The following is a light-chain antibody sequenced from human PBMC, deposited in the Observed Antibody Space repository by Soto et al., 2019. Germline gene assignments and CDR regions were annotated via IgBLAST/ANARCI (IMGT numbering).Light chain of an antibody. V-gene: IGKV1-39*01. CDR2: DAS. J-gene: IGKJ3*01. CDR3: PQTYRNPLFS. CDR1: QDIITY. Sequence: DIQLTQSPSSLSASVGDSVTITCRASQDIITYLTWYQHKPGRAPKLLVYDASSLNSGVPSRFRGSGGGRQFTLTISRLQPENFATYYCPQTYRNPLFSFGTGTTVDLK.